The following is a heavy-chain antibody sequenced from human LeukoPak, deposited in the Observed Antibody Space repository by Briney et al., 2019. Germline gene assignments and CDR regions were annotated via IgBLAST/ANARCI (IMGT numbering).Heavy chain of an antibody. CDR2: IYYSGST. D-gene: IGHD3-3*01. V-gene: IGHV4-39*07. CDR1: GGSISSSSYY. J-gene: IGHJ2*01. CDR3: ARQVYDFWSGYPPRYFDL. Sequence: SETLSLTCTVSGGSISSSSYYWGWIRQPPGKGLEWIGSIYYSGSTYYNPSLKSRVTISVDTSKNRFSLKLSSVTAADTAVYYCARQVYDFWSGYPPRYFDLWGRGTPVTVSS.